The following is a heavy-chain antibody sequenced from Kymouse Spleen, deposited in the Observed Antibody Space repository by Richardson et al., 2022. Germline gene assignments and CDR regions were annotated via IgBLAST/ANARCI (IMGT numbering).Heavy chain of an antibody. CDR1: GGSISSYY. J-gene: IGHJ4*02. CDR2: IYYSGST. Sequence: QVQLQESGPGLVKPSETLSLTCTVSGGSISSYYWSWIRQPPGKGLEWIGYIYYSGSTNYNPSLKSRVTISVDTSKNQFSLKLSSVTAADTAVYYCAREWELDYFDYWGQGTLVTVSS. V-gene: IGHV4-59*01. CDR3: AREWELDYFDY. D-gene: IGHD1-26*01.